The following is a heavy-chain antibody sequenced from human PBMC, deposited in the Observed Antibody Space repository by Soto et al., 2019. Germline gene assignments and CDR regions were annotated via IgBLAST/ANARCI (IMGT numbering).Heavy chain of an antibody. D-gene: IGHD1-26*01. J-gene: IGHJ4*02. Sequence: PGGSLRLSCAASGFTFSSYGMHWVRQAPGKGLEWVAVIWYDGSNKYYADSVKGRFTISRDNSKNTLYLQMNSLRAEDTAVYYCARDWRKHAPKVGYFDYWGQGTLVTVSS. V-gene: IGHV3-33*01. CDR1: GFTFSSYG. CDR3: ARDWRKHAPKVGYFDY. CDR2: IWYDGSNK.